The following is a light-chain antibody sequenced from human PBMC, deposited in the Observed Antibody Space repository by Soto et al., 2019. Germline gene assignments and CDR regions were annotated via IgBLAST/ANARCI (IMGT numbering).Light chain of an antibody. J-gene: IGKJ1*01. CDR1: QSVLYSSNNKNY. CDR3: QQYYSTLSWT. Sequence: DIVMTQSPDSLAVSLGERATINCKSSQSVLYSSNNKNYLAWYQQKPGQPPKLLIYWASTRESGVPDRFSGSGSGTDFPLTISSLQAEDVAVYYCQQYYSTLSWTFGQGTKVEIK. V-gene: IGKV4-1*01. CDR2: WAS.